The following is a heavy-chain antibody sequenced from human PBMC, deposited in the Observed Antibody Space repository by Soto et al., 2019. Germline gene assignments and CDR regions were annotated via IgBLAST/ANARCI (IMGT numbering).Heavy chain of an antibody. CDR2: ISSTGSKT. D-gene: IGHD3-9*01. J-gene: IGHJ4*02. Sequence: PGGSLRLSCVVSGFRMSNHALTWVRQAPGKGLEWVSSISSTGSKTYYADSIKGRFTISRDNSKNTVFLQMNSLRPDDMAFYFCAREPKPFMTGYYDLWGQGTLVTVSS. V-gene: IGHV3-23*01. CDR3: AREPKPFMTGYYDL. CDR1: GFRMSNHA.